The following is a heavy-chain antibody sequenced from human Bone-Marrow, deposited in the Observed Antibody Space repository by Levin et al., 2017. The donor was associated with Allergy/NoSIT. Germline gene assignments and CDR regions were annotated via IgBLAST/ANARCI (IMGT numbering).Heavy chain of an antibody. CDR2: IIPLFNTV. Sequence: SVKVSCKASGGTFSSSAISWVRQAPGQGLEWLGGIIPLFNTVNYAQKFQGRVTITADKSTGTAYMELNSLRYEDTAVYYCARDAVWELITWFDPWGQGTLVTVSS. CDR1: GGTFSSSA. J-gene: IGHJ5*02. V-gene: IGHV1-69*06. D-gene: IGHD4-23*01. CDR3: ARDAVWELITWFDP.